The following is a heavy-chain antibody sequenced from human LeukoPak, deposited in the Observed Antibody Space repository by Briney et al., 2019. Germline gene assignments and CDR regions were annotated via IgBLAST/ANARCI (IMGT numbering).Heavy chain of an antibody. CDR1: GFTFSSYA. D-gene: IGHD3-22*01. J-gene: IGHJ4*02. V-gene: IGHV3-23*01. CDR2: TSGSGGST. Sequence: GGSLRLSCAASGFTFSSYAMSWVRQAPGKGLEWVSATSGSGGSTYYADSVKGRFTISRDNSKNTLYLQMNSLRAEDTAVYYCAKDKSRYDSSGYDYWGQGTLVTVSS. CDR3: AKDKSRYDSSGYDY.